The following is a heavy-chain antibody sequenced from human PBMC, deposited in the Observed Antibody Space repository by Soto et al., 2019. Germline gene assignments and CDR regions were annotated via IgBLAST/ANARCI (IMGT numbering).Heavy chain of an antibody. Sequence: QVQLQESGPGLVKPSETLSLTCTVSGGSVSSGSYYWSWIRQPPGKGLEWIGSIYYSGSTNYNPSLKSRATISVDTSKNQFSLKLSAVTAADTAVDYGARDSVAGTAFSHYWGQGTLVTVSS. D-gene: IGHD6-19*01. CDR1: GGSVSSGSYY. V-gene: IGHV4-61*01. CDR3: ARDSVAGTAFSHY. J-gene: IGHJ4*02. CDR2: IYYSGST.